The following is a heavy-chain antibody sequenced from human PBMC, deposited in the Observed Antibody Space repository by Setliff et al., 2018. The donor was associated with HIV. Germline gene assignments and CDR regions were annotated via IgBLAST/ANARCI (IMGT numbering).Heavy chain of an antibody. D-gene: IGHD4-17*01. J-gene: IGHJ2*01. V-gene: IGHV4-59*01. Sequence: KPSETLSLTCTVSGAYISTYFWSWIRQSPGRGLEWIGYIHDSGSSKYNPSLKSRLTMSLDTSTNSFSLKLTSVTAADTAVYYCARDWVSDNGDRRFDLWGRGTLVTVSS. CDR3: ARDWVSDNGDRRFDL. CDR2: IHDSGSS. CDR1: GAYISTYF.